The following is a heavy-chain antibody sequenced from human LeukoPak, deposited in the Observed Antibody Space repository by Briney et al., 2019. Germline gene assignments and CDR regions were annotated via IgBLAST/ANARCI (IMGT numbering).Heavy chain of an antibody. D-gene: IGHD5-12*01. V-gene: IGHV3-21*01. CDR3: EARDS. CDR2: ISSSSSYI. J-gene: IGHJ5*02. CDR1: GFTFSSYS. Sequence: AWARKISSAAYGFTFSSYSMTWVRQALGKRQPWVSSISSSSSYIYYADSVKSLFTISRDNAKNSLYLQMNSLRAEDTAVYYCEARDSWGQGTLVTVSS.